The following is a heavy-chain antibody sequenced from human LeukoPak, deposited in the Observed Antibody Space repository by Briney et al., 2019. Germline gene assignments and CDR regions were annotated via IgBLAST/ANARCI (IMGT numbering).Heavy chain of an antibody. V-gene: IGHV1-2*04. D-gene: IGHD6-13*01. CDR1: GYTFTSYY. CDR3: ARGTQQLFYFDY. CDR2: INPNSGGT. Sequence: EASVKVSCKASGYTFTSYYMHWVRQAPGQGLEWMGWINPNSGGTNYAQKFQGWVTMTRDTSISTAYMELSRLRSDDTAVYYCARGTQQLFYFDYWGQGTLVTVSS. J-gene: IGHJ4*02.